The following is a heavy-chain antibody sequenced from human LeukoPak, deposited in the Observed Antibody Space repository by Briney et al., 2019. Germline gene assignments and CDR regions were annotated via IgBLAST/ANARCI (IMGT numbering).Heavy chain of an antibody. J-gene: IGHJ4*02. CDR3: AKDNRRHYTSGPNPDSLH. Sequence: GGSLRLSCAGSGFIFNKYAMHWVRQPPGKGLKWVSGISWNSGSIDYADSVKGRFTISRDNAKNSLYLQMNSLRVEDTAFYYCAKDNRRHYTSGPNPDSLHWGQGALVTVSS. CDR2: ISWNSGSI. D-gene: IGHD6-19*01. CDR1: GFIFNKYA. V-gene: IGHV3-9*01.